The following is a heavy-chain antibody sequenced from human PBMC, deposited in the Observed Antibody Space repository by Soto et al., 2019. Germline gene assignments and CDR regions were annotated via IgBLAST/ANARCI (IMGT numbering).Heavy chain of an antibody. CDR3: ARGAGYDYVWGSLDY. CDR2: IWYDGSNK. V-gene: IGHV3-33*01. Sequence: GGSLRLSCAASGFTFSSYGMHWVRQAPGKGLEWVAVIWYDGSNKYYADSVKGRFTISRDNSKNTLYLQMNSLRAEDTAVYYCARGAGYDYVWGSLDYWGQGTLVTVSS. D-gene: IGHD3-16*01. J-gene: IGHJ4*02. CDR1: GFTFSSYG.